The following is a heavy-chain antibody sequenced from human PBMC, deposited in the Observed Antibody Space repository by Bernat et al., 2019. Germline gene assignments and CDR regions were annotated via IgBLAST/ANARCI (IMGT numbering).Heavy chain of an antibody. Sequence: EVQLVESGGGWVQPGGSLRLSCAASGFTFSSYAMSWVRQAPGKGLEWVAAISGGVGGTFYADSVKGRFTISRDNSKNTLYLQMNSLRAEDTAVYYCAREGGQLGITYFDYWGQGTLVTVSS. CDR3: AREGGQLGITYFDY. V-gene: IGHV3-23*04. CDR2: ISGGVGGT. CDR1: GFTFSSYA. D-gene: IGHD6-6*01. J-gene: IGHJ4*02.